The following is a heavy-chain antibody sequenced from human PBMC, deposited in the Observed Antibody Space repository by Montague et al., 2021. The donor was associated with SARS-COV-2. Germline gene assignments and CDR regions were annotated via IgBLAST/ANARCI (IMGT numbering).Heavy chain of an antibody. J-gene: IGHJ3*02. CDR2: IYLSGST. D-gene: IGHD3-22*01. Sequence: SETLSLTCTVSGVSISSYYWSWVRQPPGKGLEWIGCIYLSGSTNYNPSLKSRVTISVDTSKNQFSLKLSSVTAADTAVYYCARHGRFSVIVNTPREAFDIWGQGTMVTVSS. CDR3: ARHGRFSVIVNTPREAFDI. CDR1: GVSISSYY. V-gene: IGHV4-59*08.